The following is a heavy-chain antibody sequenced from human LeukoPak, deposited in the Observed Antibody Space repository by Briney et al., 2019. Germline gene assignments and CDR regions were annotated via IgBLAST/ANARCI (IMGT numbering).Heavy chain of an antibody. CDR1: GFTFSSYA. V-gene: IGHV3-23*01. D-gene: IGHD2-15*01. Sequence: PGGSLRLSCAASGFTFSSYAMSWVRQAPGKGLEWVSAISGSGGSTYYADSVRGRFTISRDNSKNTLYLQMNSLRAEDTAVYYCARDLAATRYYFDYWGQGTLVTVSS. CDR2: ISGSGGST. CDR3: ARDLAATRYYFDY. J-gene: IGHJ4*02.